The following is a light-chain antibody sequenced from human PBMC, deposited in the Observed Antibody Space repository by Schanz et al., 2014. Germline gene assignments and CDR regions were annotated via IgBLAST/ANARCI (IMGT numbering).Light chain of an antibody. J-gene: IGKJ1*01. CDR3: QQYGSSPET. CDR2: GAS. V-gene: IGKV3-20*01. Sequence: EIVLTQSPGTLSLSPGERATLSCRASQSVGGTYLAWYQQKPGQSPRLLIYGASTRATGIPARFSGSGSGTEFTLTISSLQSEDFAVYYCQQYGSSPETFGQGTKVEIK. CDR1: QSVGGTY.